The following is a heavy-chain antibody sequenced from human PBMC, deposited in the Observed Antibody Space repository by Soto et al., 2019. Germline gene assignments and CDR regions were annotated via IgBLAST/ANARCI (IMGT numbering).Heavy chain of an antibody. V-gene: IGHV4-34*01. CDR2: INHSGST. J-gene: IGHJ6*04. Sequence: SETLSLTCAVYGGSFSGYYWSWIRQPPGEGLEWIGEINHSGSTNYNPSLQSRGTISVDTSKNQFSLKLSSVTAADKAVYYCAREVRLCDSSSTSCYVHYYYGMDVWGKGTTVT. CDR1: GGSFSGYY. CDR3: AREVRLCDSSSTSCYVHYYYGMDV. D-gene: IGHD2-2*01.